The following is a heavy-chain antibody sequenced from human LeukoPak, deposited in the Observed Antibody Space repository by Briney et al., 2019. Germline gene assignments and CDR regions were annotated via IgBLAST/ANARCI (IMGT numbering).Heavy chain of an antibody. CDR3: ARLAYCGGDCYFSYFDY. CDR2: IYPGDSDT. CDR1: GYSFTSYW. Sequence: GESLKISCKGSGYSFTSYWIGWVRQMPGKGLEWMGIIYPGDSDTRYSPSFQGQVTISADKSISTAYLQWSSLKASDTAMYYCARLAYCGGDCYFSYFDYWGQGTLVTVSS. D-gene: IGHD2-21*02. V-gene: IGHV5-51*01. J-gene: IGHJ4*02.